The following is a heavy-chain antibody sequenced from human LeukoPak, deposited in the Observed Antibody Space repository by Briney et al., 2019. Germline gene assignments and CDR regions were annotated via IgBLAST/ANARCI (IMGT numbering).Heavy chain of an antibody. CDR1: GFTFSSHS. J-gene: IGHJ4*02. D-gene: IGHD5-12*01. V-gene: IGHV3-48*04. CDR3: ARAGSHRNSGYDY. CDR2: ISSTGTI. Sequence: PGGSLRLSCAASGFTFSSHSMNWVRQAPGKGLEWVSYISSTGTIYNADSVEGRFTISRDNAKNSLYLQMNSLRAEDTAVYYCARAGSHRNSGYDYWGQGTLVTVSS.